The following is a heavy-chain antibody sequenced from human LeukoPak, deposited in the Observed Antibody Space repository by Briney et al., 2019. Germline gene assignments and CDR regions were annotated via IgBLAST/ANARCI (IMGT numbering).Heavy chain of an antibody. CDR2: IYSRGST. J-gene: IGHJ4*02. V-gene: IGHV3-53*01. CDR1: GFTVSSSY. D-gene: IGHD5-24*01. CDR3: ATRRDGDNLGYFDY. Sequence: GGSLRLSCAASGFTVSSSYMTWVRQAPGKGLECVSFIYSRGSTYYADSVKGRFTISRDNAKNPLYLQMNSLRAEDTAVYYCATRRDGDNLGYFDYWGQATLVTVSS.